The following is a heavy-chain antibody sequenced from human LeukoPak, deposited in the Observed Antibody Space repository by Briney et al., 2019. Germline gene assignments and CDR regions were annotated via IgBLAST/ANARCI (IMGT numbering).Heavy chain of an antibody. CDR3: AREVMGVNDP. Sequence: TSVKVSCKASGHPFTSYYMHWVRQAPGQGLEWMGIIHPSGGSTSYAQKFQGRVTMTRDTSTSTVYMELSSLRSEDTAVYDCAREVMGVNDPWGQGTLVTVSS. J-gene: IGHJ5*02. CDR2: IHPSGGST. D-gene: IGHD3-10*01. CDR1: GHPFTSYY. V-gene: IGHV1-46*01.